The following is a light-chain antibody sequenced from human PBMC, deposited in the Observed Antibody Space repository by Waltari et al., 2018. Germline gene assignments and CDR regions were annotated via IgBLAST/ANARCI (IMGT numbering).Light chain of an antibody. V-gene: IGLV2-18*02. CDR2: EVT. J-gene: IGLJ3*02. Sequence: QSPLTQPPSVSGSPGQSVTISCTGTSSDVGNYNHVSWYQQSPGTAPKLIIYEVTNRPSGVPVRFAGSKSGNTASLTISGLQAEDESDYSCSSSTSSITWVFGGGTKLTVL. CDR3: SSSTSSITWV. CDR1: SSDVGNYNH.